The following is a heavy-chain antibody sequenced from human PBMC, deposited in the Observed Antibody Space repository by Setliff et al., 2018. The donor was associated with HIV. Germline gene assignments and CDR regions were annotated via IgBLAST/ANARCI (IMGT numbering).Heavy chain of an antibody. J-gene: IGHJ3*01. CDR2: INYHGSDI. V-gene: IGHV3-74*01. CDR1: GFTFSNHW. D-gene: IGHD3-3*01. Sequence: PGGSLRLSCVGSGFTFSNHWMQWVRQAPGKGLVWVSRINYHGSDISYADSVKGRFTISRDKSENTLLLQMDSLRAEDTALYYCAKQRYYDGNDGFDVWGQGTMVTVSS. CDR3: AKQRYYDGNDGFDV.